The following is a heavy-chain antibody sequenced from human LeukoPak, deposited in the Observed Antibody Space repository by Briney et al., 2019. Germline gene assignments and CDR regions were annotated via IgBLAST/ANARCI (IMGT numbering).Heavy chain of an antibody. CDR2: INPRGGSA. CDR1: GYTFTSYY. V-gene: IGHV1-46*01. Sequence: ASVKVSCKTSGYTFTSYYMHWVRQAPGQGLEWMGIINPRGGSASSAQKFQGRVTLTRDTSTSTVYMDLSNLRSQDTAVYYCARDYHGSGSLTTFDYWGQGTLVTVSS. D-gene: IGHD3-10*01. J-gene: IGHJ4*02. CDR3: ARDYHGSGSLTTFDY.